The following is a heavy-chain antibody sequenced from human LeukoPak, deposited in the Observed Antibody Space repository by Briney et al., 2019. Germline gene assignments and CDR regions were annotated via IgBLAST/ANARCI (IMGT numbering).Heavy chain of an antibody. CDR3: ARSDYGSGSYRFDY. V-gene: IGHV1-2*02. CDR2: INPKSGGT. D-gene: IGHD3-10*01. Sequence: ASVKVSCKASGYTFTGYYMHWVRQAPGQGLEWMGWINPKSGGTNYAQKFQGRVSMTRDTSISTAYMELSRLRSDDTAVYYCARSDYGSGSYRFDYWGQGTLVTVS. J-gene: IGHJ4*02. CDR1: GYTFTGYY.